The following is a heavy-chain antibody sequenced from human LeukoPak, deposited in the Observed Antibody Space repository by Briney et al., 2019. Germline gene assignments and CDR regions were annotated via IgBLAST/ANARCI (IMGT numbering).Heavy chain of an antibody. D-gene: IGHD4-11*01. CDR2: ISSDGSRT. CDR1: GFTFSNYW. Sequence: PGGSLRLSCGASGFTFSNYWMHWVRQAPGKGLVWVSHISSDGSRTSYADSVKGRFTISRDNAKNSLYLQMNSLRAEDTAVYYCARVTTVTGRPFDYWGQGTLVTVSS. CDR3: ARVTTVTGRPFDY. V-gene: IGHV3-74*01. J-gene: IGHJ4*02.